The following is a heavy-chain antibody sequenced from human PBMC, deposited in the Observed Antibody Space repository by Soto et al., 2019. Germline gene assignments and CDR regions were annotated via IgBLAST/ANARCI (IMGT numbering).Heavy chain of an antibody. CDR1: GGTFSSYA. CDR3: ARGGAGYDYYYYYGMDV. CDR2: IIPIFGTA. D-gene: IGHD5-12*01. Sequence: SVKVSCKASGGTFSSYAISWVRQAPGQGLEWMGGIIPIFGTANYAQKFQGRVTITADESTSTAYMELSSLRSEDTAVYYCARGGAGYDYYYYYGMDVCGQGTTVTVSS. V-gene: IGHV1-69*13. J-gene: IGHJ6*02.